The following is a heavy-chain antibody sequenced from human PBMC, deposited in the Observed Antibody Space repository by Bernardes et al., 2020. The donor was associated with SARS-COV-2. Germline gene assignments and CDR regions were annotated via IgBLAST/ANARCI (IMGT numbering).Heavy chain of an antibody. J-gene: IGHJ3*02. CDR3: ARPHYDFWSGYSGAFDI. Sequence: GGTLRLSCAASGFTFSSYCMHWVRKAPGKGLVWVSRINSDGSSTSYADSVKGRFTISRDNAKNTLYLQINSLRAEDTAVYYCARPHYDFWSGYSGAFDIWGQGTMVTVSS. CDR1: GFTFSSYC. CDR2: INSDGSST. V-gene: IGHV3-74*01. D-gene: IGHD3-3*01.